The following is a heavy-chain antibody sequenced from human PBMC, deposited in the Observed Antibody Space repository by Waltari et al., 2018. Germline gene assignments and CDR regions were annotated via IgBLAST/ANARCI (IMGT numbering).Heavy chain of an antibody. Sequence: QVQLVESGGGVVQPGRSLRLSCAASGFTFSSYGMHWVRQAPGTGLEWVAVIWYDGSNKYYADSVKGRFTISRDNSKNTLYLQMNSLRAEDTAVYYCAKEGLGCSGGSCYSVPYYFDYWGQGTLVTVSS. D-gene: IGHD2-15*01. CDR2: IWYDGSNK. J-gene: IGHJ4*02. CDR3: AKEGLGCSGGSCYSVPYYFDY. CDR1: GFTFSSYG. V-gene: IGHV3-33*06.